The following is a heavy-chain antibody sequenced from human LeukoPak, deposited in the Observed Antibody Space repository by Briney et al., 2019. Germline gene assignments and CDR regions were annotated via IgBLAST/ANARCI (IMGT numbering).Heavy chain of an antibody. V-gene: IGHV3-9*03. CDR3: AKDGSYYGDDAFDI. CDR1: GFTFDDYA. D-gene: IGHD1-26*01. Sequence: GRSLRLSCAASGFTFDDYAMHWVRQAPGKGLEWGSGISWNSGSIVYADSVKGRFTISRDNAKNSLYLQMNSLRAEDMALYYCAKDGSYYGDDAFDIWGQGTMVTVSS. J-gene: IGHJ3*02. CDR2: ISWNSGSI.